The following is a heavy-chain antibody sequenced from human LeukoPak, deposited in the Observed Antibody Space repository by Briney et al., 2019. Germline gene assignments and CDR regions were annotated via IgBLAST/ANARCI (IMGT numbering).Heavy chain of an antibody. CDR3: AKVDGYNSGWYDS. J-gene: IGHJ5*01. V-gene: IGHV3-9*01. CDR1: GFTFDDYG. CDR2: ISWNSGNI. Sequence: GGSLRLSCAASGFTFDDYGMHWVRQPPGKGLEWVSGISWNSGNIGYADSVKGRFIISRDNAKNSLYLQMDILKPEDTAFYYCAKVDGYNSGWYDSWGQGTLVTVSS. D-gene: IGHD6-19*01.